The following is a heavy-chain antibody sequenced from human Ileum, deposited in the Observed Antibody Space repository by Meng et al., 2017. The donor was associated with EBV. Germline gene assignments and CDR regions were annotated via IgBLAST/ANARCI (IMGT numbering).Heavy chain of an antibody. J-gene: IGHJ4*02. D-gene: IGHD1-26*01. CDR1: GYTFTGFA. Sequence: HVRRVQSRAEVKVAWASITLSCQASGYTFTGFAIHWVRLARGQRREWMGWINPGSSNTKYTQKFQGRVTITRDTSATTVYMDLSSLRSEDTAVFYCARDGCFSVGTTKYDYWGQGALVTVSS. V-gene: IGHV1-3*01. CDR2: INPGSSNT. CDR3: ARDGCFSVGTTKYDY.